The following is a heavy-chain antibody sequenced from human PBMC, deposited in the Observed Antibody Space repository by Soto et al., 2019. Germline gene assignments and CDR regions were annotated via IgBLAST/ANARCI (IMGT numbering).Heavy chain of an antibody. D-gene: IGHD2-15*01. CDR2: ISGSGGTT. CDR1: GFTFSTYA. Sequence: EVHLLESGGGFVQPGGSLRLSCAASGFTFSTYAMTWVRQGPGKGLEYLSAISGSGGTTYYPDSVKGRFTISRDNSKNTLYLQMNSLRAEDTAVYYCAEDGDDIVMVDAFDIWGQGTMVTVSS. V-gene: IGHV3-23*01. CDR3: AEDGDDIVMVDAFDI. J-gene: IGHJ3*02.